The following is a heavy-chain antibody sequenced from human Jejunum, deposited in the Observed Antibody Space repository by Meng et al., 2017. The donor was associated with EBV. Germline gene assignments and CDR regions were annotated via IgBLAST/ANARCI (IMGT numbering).Heavy chain of an antibody. Sequence: GAAWLNPGRYVTVTGNAFVYTLPAYDIFCVRQALGEGLEWLGWINPSRGITNYAQKFKGLVSMTRDTSIGTVYLDMSRLRSDDTLVYYCMRGGGLGYYGLGTHDYWGQGTLVTVSS. V-gene: IGHV1-2*04. D-gene: IGHD3-10*01. CDR2: INPSRGIT. CDR3: MRGGGLGYYGLGTHDY. J-gene: IGHJ4*02. CDR1: VYTLPAYD.